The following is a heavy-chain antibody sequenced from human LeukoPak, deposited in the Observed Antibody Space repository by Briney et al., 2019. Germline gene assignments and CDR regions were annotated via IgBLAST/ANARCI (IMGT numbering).Heavy chain of an antibody. D-gene: IGHD3-9*01. CDR3: ARGALDYDILTGYSYYFDY. V-gene: IGHV3-30*04. CDR2: ISYDGSNK. J-gene: IGHJ4*02. CDR1: GFTFSSYA. Sequence: PGGSLRLSCAASGFTFSSYAMHWVRQAPGKGLEWVAVISYDGSNKYYADSVKGRFTISRDNSKNTLYLQMNSLRAEDTAVYYCARGALDYDILTGYSYYFDYWGQGTLVTVSS.